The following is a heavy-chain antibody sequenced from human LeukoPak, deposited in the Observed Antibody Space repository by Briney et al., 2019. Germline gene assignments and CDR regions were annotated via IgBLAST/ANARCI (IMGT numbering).Heavy chain of an antibody. CDR1: GFNFANHA. CDR2: ISGGGDIT. CDR3: ARGAQYSSRAFDY. J-gene: IGHJ4*02. D-gene: IGHD6-13*01. V-gene: IGHV3-23*01. Sequence: GGSLRLSCAASGFNFANHAMSWVRQTPGKGLEWVSAISGGGDITYYADSVKGRFTISRDNSKNTLYLQMNSLRAEDTAVYYCARGAQYSSRAFDYWGQGTLVTVSS.